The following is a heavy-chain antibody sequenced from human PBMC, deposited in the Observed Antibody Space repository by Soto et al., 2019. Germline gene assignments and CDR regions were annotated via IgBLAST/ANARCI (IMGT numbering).Heavy chain of an antibody. CDR2: MNPNSGNT. D-gene: IGHD5-18*01. CDR3: ARGLNGYLHYFDY. J-gene: IGHJ4*02. V-gene: IGHV1-8*01. CDR1: GYTFTSYD. Sequence: GASVKVSCKASGYTFTSYDINWVRQATGQGLEWMGWMNPNSGNTGYAQKFQGRVTITRDTSASTAYMELSSLRSEDTAVYYCARGLNGYLHYFDYWGQGTPVTVSS.